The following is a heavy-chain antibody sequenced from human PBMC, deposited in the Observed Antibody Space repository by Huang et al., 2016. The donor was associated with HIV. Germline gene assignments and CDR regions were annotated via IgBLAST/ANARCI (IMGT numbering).Heavy chain of an antibody. D-gene: IGHD6-19*01. CDR3: ARDTSGWYALFPFFDY. J-gene: IGHJ4*02. Sequence: QVQLQQWGAGLLKPSETLSLTCAVYGGSFSGYYWSWIRQSPGKGLEWIGEINHSGRTNYNPSLKSRGTVSVDTSKNQFSLKLSSVTAADTAVYYCARDTSGWYALFPFFDYWGQGTLVTVSS. CDR1: GGSFSGYY. V-gene: IGHV4-34*01. CDR2: INHSGRT.